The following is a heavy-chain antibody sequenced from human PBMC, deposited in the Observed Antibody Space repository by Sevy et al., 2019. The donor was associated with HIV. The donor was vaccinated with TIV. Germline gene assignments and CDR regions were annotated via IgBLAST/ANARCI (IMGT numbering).Heavy chain of an antibody. V-gene: IGHV3-33*01. CDR2: IWYDGSNK. J-gene: IGHJ4*02. CDR3: ARGGLWRLYYYDSSGLNFDY. Sequence: GGYLRLSCAASGFTFSSYGMHWVRQAPGKGLEWVAVIWYDGSNKYYADSVKGRFTISRDNSKNTLYLQMNSLRAEDTAVSYCARGGLWRLYYYDSSGLNFDYWGQGTLVTVSS. CDR1: GFTFSSYG. D-gene: IGHD3-22*01.